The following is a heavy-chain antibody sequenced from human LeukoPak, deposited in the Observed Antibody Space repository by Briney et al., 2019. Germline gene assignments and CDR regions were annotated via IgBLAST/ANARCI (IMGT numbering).Heavy chain of an antibody. CDR3: AKGTSTYSSGSFDY. D-gene: IGHD6-19*01. J-gene: IGHJ4*02. CDR2: ISYDGSNK. CDR1: GFTFRNYW. Sequence: GGSLRLSCEASGFTFRNYWMSWVRQAPGKGLEWVAVISYDGSNKYYADSVKGRFTISRDNSKNTLYLQMNSLRAEDTAVYYCAKGTSTYSSGSFDYWGRGTLVTVSS. V-gene: IGHV3-30*18.